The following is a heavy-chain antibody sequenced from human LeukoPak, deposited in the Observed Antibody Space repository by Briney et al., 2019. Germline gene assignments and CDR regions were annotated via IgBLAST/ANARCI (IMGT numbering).Heavy chain of an antibody. Sequence: GGSLRLSCAASGFTFSSYYMHWVRLAPGKGLEWVSGIGTAGDTYYPGSIKGRFTFSRENAKNSLFLQMNGLRVGDTAVYYCARGSYCSGGACSPVGAFDIWGQGTVVTVSS. J-gene: IGHJ3*02. CDR1: GFTFSSYY. CDR3: ARGSYCSGGACSPVGAFDI. CDR2: IGTAGDT. D-gene: IGHD2-15*01. V-gene: IGHV3-13*01.